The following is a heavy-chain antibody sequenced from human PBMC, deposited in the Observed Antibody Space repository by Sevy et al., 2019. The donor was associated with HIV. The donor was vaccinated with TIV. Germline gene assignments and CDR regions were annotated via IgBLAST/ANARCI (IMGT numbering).Heavy chain of an antibody. CDR3: WPGRGFLEYLGR. D-gene: IGHD3-3*01. V-gene: IGHV1-8*01. CDR1: GYTFTSYD. Sequence: ASVKVSCKASGYTFTSYDIHWVRQATGQGLEGMGWMNPKSGNTGYAQKVQGRVTMTRNTFTTTAYMKLISLSSADTAVYYCWPGRGFLEYLGRWGQGTLVTVSS. J-gene: IGHJ4*02. CDR2: MNPKSGNT.